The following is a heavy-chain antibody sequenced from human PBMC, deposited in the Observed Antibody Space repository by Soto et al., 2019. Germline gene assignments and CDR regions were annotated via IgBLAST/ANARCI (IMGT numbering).Heavy chain of an antibody. J-gene: IGHJ6*02. Sequence: SESLSLTCAVYGGSFSGYYWSCIRQPPGKGLEWIGEINHSGSTNYNPSLKSRVTISVDTSKNQFSLKLSSVTAADTAVYYCARDGDWNGSYYYYGMDVWGQGTTVT. CDR3: ARDGDWNGSYYYYGMDV. CDR1: GGSFSGYY. D-gene: IGHD1-1*01. V-gene: IGHV4-34*01. CDR2: INHSGST.